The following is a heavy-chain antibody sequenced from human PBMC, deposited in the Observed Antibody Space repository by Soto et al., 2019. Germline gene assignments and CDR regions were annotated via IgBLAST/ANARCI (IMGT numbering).Heavy chain of an antibody. CDR1: RGSVSSGCYS. Sequence: PXESLSLTCAVSRGSVSSGCYSWRCMRQPPGKGLEWIGYIYHSGSTYYNPSLKSRVTISVDRSKNQFSLKLSSVTAADTAVYYCARYSGYGEYFDYWGQAILVTVTA. J-gene: IGHJ4*02. CDR2: IYHSGST. V-gene: IGHV4-30-2*01. D-gene: IGHD5-12*01. CDR3: ARYSGYGEYFDY.